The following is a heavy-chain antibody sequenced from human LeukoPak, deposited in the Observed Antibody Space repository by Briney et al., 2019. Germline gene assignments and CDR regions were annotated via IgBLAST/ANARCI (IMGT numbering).Heavy chain of an antibody. CDR3: AREGWQWLVHAFDI. V-gene: IGHV4-4*07. J-gene: IGHJ3*02. CDR2: IYTSGST. Sequence: SETLSLTCTVSGGSISSYYWSWIRQPPGKGLEWIGRIYTSGSTNYNPSLKSRVTISVDTSKNQFSLKLSSVTAADTAVYYCAREGWQWLVHAFDIWGQGTMVTVSS. CDR1: GGSISSYY. D-gene: IGHD6-19*01.